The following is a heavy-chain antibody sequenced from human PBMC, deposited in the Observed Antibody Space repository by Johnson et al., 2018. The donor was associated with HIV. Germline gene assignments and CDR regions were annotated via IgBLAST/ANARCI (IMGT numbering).Heavy chain of an antibody. D-gene: IGHD1-26*01. J-gene: IGHJ3*02. Sequence: QVQLVESGGGVVQPGRSLRASCAASGFTFSSYAMYWVRQAPGKGLEWVSQISGSGGVTYYADSVKGRVTISRDNSKNTLYLQMNSLRAGDTAVYYCARGERFGGTQEAFGIWGQGTMVTVSS. CDR3: ARGERFGGTQEAFGI. CDR2: ISGSGGVT. V-gene: IGHV3-30*14. CDR1: GFTFSSYA.